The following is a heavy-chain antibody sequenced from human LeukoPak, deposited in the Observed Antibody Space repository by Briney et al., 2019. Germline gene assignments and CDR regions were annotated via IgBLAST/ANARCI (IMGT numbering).Heavy chain of an antibody. J-gene: IGHJ4*02. D-gene: IGHD4-17*01. CDR1: GYTFTGYY. CDR3: ATRLYYGDYRFDY. V-gene: IGHV1-2*02. Sequence: ASVKVSCKASGYTFTGYYMHWVRQAPGQGLEWMGWINPNSGGTNYAQKLQGRVTMATDTSTSTAYMELRSLRSDDTAVYYCATRLYYGDYRFDYWGQGTLVTVSS. CDR2: INPNSGGT.